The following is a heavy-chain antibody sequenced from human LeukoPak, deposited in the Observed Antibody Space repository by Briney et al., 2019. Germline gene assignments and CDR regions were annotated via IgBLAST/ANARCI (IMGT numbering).Heavy chain of an antibody. D-gene: IGHD2-15*01. CDR2: ISGSGGST. CDR1: GFTFSSYA. V-gene: IGHV3-23*01. Sequence: GGSLRLSCAASGFTFSSYAMSWVRQAPGKGLEWVSAISGSGGSTYYADSVKGRFTISRDNSKNTLYLQMNSLRAEDTAVYYCAKGNGYCSGGSCYSHDAFDIWGQGTMITVSS. CDR3: AKGNGYCSGGSCYSHDAFDI. J-gene: IGHJ3*02.